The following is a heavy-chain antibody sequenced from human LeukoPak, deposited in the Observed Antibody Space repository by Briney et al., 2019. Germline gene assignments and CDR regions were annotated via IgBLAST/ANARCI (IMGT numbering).Heavy chain of an antibody. J-gene: IGHJ4*02. CDR3: ARRGYSGYGPEAYFDY. Sequence: VASVKVSCKASGGTLSSYAISWVRQAPGQGLEWMGRIIPIFGTANYAQKFQGRVTITADKSTSTAYMELSSLRSEDTAVYYCARRGYSGYGPEAYFDYWGKGTLVTVSS. CDR2: IIPIFGTA. V-gene: IGHV1-69*06. D-gene: IGHD5-12*01. CDR1: GGTLSSYA.